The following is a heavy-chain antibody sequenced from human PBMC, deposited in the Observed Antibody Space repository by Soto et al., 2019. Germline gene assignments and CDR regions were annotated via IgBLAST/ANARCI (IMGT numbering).Heavy chain of an antibody. CDR2: FDPEYGET. J-gene: IGHJ5*02. V-gene: IGHV1-24*01. CDR1: GYTLTELA. D-gene: IGHD5-12*01. Sequence: ASVKVSCKVSGYTLTELAMHWVRQAPGKGLEWMGGFDPEYGETIYAQKFQGRVTMTEDTSTDTAYMELSSLRSEDTAVYYCATVDGLVVATYSNWFDPWGQGTLVTVSS. CDR3: ATVDGLVVATYSNWFDP.